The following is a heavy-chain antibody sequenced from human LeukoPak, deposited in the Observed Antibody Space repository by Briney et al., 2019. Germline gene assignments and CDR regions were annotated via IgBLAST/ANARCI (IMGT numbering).Heavy chain of an antibody. D-gene: IGHD1-26*01. V-gene: IGHV5-51*01. CDR1: GYSFTNYW. CDR3: ARRVDSYWFFDY. J-gene: IGHJ4*02. CDR2: IYPGDSDT. Sequence: GESLKISCKGSGYSFTNYWIGWVRQMPGKGLEWMGIIYPGDSDTRYIPSLQGQVTISADKSINTAYLQWSSLKASDSAMYYCARRVDSYWFFDYWGQGTLVTVSS.